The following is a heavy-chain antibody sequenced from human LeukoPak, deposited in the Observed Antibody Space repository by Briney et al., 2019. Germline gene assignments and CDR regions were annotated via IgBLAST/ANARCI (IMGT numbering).Heavy chain of an antibody. CDR2: ISGSGSNT. Sequence: GGSLRLSCTASGFTFSNYAMNWVRRAPGKGLEWVSAISGSGSNTYYTDSVRDRFTISRDNSKNSLYLQMNSLRPKDTAVYYCAKSQREACCYGMDVWGQGTTVTVS. V-gene: IGHV3-23*01. J-gene: IGHJ6*02. D-gene: IGHD1-26*01. CDR3: AKSQREACCYGMDV. CDR1: GFTFSNYA.